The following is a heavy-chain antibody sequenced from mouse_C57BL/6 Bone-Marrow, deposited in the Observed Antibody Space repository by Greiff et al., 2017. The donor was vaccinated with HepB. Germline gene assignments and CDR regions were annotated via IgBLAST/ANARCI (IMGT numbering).Heavy chain of an antibody. CDR2: IDPSDSYT. J-gene: IGHJ4*01. Sequence: QVQLQQPGAELVMPGASVKLSCKASGYTFTSYWMHWVKQRPGQGLEWIGEIDPSDSYTNYNQKFKGKSTLTVDKSSSTAYMPLSSLTSEDSAVYYCARWVATHAMDYWGQGTSVTVSS. CDR1: GYTFTSYW. V-gene: IGHV1-69*01. CDR3: ARWVATHAMDY. D-gene: IGHD1-1*02.